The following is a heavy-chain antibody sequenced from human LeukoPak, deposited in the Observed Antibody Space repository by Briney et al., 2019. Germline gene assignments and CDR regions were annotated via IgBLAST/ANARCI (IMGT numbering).Heavy chain of an antibody. CDR1: GYSFSTYG. J-gene: IGHJ4*02. D-gene: IGHD6-19*01. CDR2: ISAYNGHT. Sequence: ASVKVSCKASGYSFSTYGISWVRQAPGQGLEWMGWISAYNGHTNYAQKFQGRVTMTTDTSTSTAYMELTSLTSDDTAVYYCARDKDLGAVAGTFDYWGQGTLVTVSS. V-gene: IGHV1-18*01. CDR3: ARDKDLGAVAGTFDY.